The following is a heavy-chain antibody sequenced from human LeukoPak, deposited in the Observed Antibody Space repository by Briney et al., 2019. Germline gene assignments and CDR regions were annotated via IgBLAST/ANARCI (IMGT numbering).Heavy chain of an antibody. CDR2: IKSKTDGGTT. Sequence: GGSLRLSCAASGFTFSNAWMSWVRQAPGKGLEWVGRIKSKTDGGTTDYAARVKGKFTISRDDSKNTLYLQMNSLKTEHTAVYYCTTDSLPGIPVRLRYFDWLSPFDPWGQGTLVTVSS. V-gene: IGHV3-15*01. CDR1: GFTFSNAW. CDR3: TTDSLPGIPVRLRYFDWLSPFDP. J-gene: IGHJ5*02. D-gene: IGHD3-9*01.